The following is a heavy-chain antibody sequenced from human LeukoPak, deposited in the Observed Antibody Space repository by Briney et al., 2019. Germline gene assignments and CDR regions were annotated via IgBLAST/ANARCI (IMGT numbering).Heavy chain of an antibody. D-gene: IGHD3-10*01. Sequence: RASETLSLTCAVYGGSFSGYYWSWIRQPPGKGLEWIGEINHSGSTNYNPSLKSRVTISVDTSKNQFSLKLSSVTAADTAVYYCARAKMVRGVIIDYWGQGTLVTVSS. V-gene: IGHV4-34*01. CDR1: GGSFSGYY. J-gene: IGHJ4*02. CDR2: INHSGST. CDR3: ARAKMVRGVIIDY.